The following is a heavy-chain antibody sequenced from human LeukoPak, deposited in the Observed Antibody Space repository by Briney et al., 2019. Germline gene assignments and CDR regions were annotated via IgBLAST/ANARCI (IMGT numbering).Heavy chain of an antibody. CDR1: GGSIGPFF. V-gene: IGHV4-4*07. CDR3: ARGLRVAVAGYYFDS. D-gene: IGHD6-19*01. J-gene: IGHJ4*02. Sequence: ETLSLTCTISGGSIGPFFWTWIRQSAGTGLECVGRVSASWKSYYNPSLKSRLTLSLDESKNQFSLRLNSVTAADTAVYYCARGLRVAVAGYYFDSWGQGILVTVPS. CDR2: VSASWKS.